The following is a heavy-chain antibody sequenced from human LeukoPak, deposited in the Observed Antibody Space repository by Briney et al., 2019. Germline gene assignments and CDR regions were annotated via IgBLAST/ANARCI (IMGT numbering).Heavy chain of an antibody. CDR3: ARDRCSGGSCLPYYGMDV. CDR2: IYYSGST. CDR1: GGSISSGDYY. Sequence: SETLTLTCTVSGGSISSGDYYWSWIRQPPGKGLEWIGYIYYSGSTYYNPSLKSRVTISVDTSKNQFSLKLSSVTAADTAVYYCARDRCSGGSCLPYYGMDVWGQGTTVTVSS. J-gene: IGHJ6*02. D-gene: IGHD2-15*01. V-gene: IGHV4-30-4*01.